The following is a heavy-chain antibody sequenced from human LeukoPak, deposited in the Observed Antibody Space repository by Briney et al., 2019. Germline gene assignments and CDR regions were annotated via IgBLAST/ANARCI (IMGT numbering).Heavy chain of an antibody. D-gene: IGHD2-8*01. J-gene: IGHJ4*02. CDR1: GASVISSY. V-gene: IGHV4-59*02. CDR2: IHHGGDT. Sequence: SETLSLTCTVSGASVISSYWSWVRQPPGKGLEYIGFIHHGGDTKYNPSLKSRVTMSVDTSKSQFSLRLSSVTAADSAVYYCARHNGVSYLDYWAQGTLVTVSS. CDR3: ARHNGVSYLDY.